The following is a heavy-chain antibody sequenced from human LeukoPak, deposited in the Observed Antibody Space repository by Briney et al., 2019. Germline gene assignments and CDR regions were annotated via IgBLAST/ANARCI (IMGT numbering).Heavy chain of an antibody. D-gene: IGHD6-19*01. CDR2: IIPVLDVS. J-gene: IGHJ4*02. V-gene: IGHV1-69*04. CDR1: GGTFSNYV. Sequence: AASVKVSCKASGGTFSNYVITWVRQAPGQGLEWMGRIIPVLDVSNFARKFQGRVTITADRSTNTAHMELSRLESGDTAVYYCATANPFVIPGYSSGWGFDYWGQGTLVTVSS. CDR3: ATANPFVIPGYSSGWGFDY.